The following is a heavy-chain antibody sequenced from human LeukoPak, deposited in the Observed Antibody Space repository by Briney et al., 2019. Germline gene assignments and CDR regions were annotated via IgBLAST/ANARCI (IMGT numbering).Heavy chain of an antibody. V-gene: IGHV1-2*06. Sequence: ASVKVSCKASGYTFTTYYMHWVRQAPGQGLAWMGHINPNSGGTDYAQKFQGRVTMTRDTSISTAYMELSRLRSDDTAVYYCARLSSGYYVFDYWGQGTLVTVSS. D-gene: IGHD3-22*01. CDR2: INPNSGGT. CDR3: ARLSSGYYVFDY. CDR1: GYTFTTYY. J-gene: IGHJ4*02.